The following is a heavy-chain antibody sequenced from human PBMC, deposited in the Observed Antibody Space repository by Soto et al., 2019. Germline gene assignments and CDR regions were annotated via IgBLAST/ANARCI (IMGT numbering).Heavy chain of an antibody. Sequence: QVQLVQSGAEVKKPGASVKVSCKASGYTFTDYFIHWVRQAPGQGLEWMGWINPKSGGTNYAPNFQGRVTMTRDTSTSTAYMEMTWLRFDDTGVNYCERTRRSTAIQDDHWGQGTLVTVSS. V-gene: IGHV1-2*02. J-gene: IGHJ4*02. CDR2: INPKSGGT. CDR3: ERTRRSTAIQDDH. D-gene: IGHD2-21*02. CDR1: GYTFTDYF.